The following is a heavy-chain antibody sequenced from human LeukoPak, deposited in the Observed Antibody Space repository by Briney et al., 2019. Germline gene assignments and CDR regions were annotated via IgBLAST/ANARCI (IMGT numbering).Heavy chain of an antibody. V-gene: IGHV3-9*01. CDR3: AKDNRRHYTSGPNPDSLH. CDR2: ISWNSGSI. CDR1: GFIFNNYA. J-gene: IGHJ4*02. D-gene: IGHD6-19*01. Sequence: GGSLRLSCAGSGFIFNNYARHWVRQPPGKGLEWVSGISWNSGSIDYADSVKGRFTISRDNAKNSLYLQMNSLRVEDTAFYYCAKDNRRHYTSGPNPDSLHWGQGALVTVSS.